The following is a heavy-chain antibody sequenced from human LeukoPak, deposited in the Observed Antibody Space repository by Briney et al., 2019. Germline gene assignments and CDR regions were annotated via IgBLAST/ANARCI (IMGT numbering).Heavy chain of an antibody. J-gene: IGHJ5*02. CDR2: ISGGGERT. V-gene: IGHV3-23*01. CDR1: GIVFSTTA. D-gene: IGHD6-19*01. CDR3: GKDGGQYSSGPEFDP. Sequence: GGSLRLSCAASGIVFSTTAMNWARQSPGRWLEWVSSISGGGERTFYADSVKGRFTISRGNSKNMLYLQMNGLRVDDTAIYFCGKDGGQYSSGPEFDPRGQGALVSVSS.